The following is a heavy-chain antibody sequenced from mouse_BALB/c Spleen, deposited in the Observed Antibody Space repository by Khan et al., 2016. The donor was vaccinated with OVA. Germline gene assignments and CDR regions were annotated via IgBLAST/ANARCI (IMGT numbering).Heavy chain of an antibody. V-gene: IGHV5-4*02. CDR1: GFSFRDYY. J-gene: IGHJ3*01. CDR2: ISDGGGST. D-gene: IGHD1-1*02. Sequence: EVELVESGGGLVKPGGSLKLSCAASGFSFRDYYMYWIRQTPEERLEWVATISDGGGSTYYPDSVKGRFTISRDTAANNPYLQLSSLTSEDTANYYCGRAGYGGFAYWGQGTLVTVSA. CDR3: GRAGYGGFAY.